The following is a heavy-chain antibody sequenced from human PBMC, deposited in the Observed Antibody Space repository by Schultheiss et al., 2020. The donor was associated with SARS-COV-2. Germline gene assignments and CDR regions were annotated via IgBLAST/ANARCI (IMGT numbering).Heavy chain of an antibody. V-gene: IGHV3-9*01. CDR2: ISWNSGSI. J-gene: IGHJ4*02. Sequence: GGSLRLSCAASGFTFDDYAMHWVRQAPGKGLEWVSGISWNSGSIGYADSVKGRFTISRDNAKNSLYLQMNSLRAEDTALYYCAKCGSSASFGSYWVDYWGQGTLVTVSS. CDR3: AKCGSSASFGSYWVDY. CDR1: GFTFDDYA. D-gene: IGHD6-6*01.